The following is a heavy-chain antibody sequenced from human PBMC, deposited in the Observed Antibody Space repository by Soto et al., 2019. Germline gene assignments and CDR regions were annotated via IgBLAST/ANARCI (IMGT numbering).Heavy chain of an antibody. J-gene: IGHJ4*02. CDR3: AKSHAGYDYSDY. CDR2: ISTSGTPK. CDR1: GFTFSEYY. Sequence: GGSLRLSCAASGFTFSEYYMSWVRQAPGKGLEWVSFISTSGTPKYYADSVKGRFTISRDNAKNSLYLQMTSLRAEDTAVYYCAKSHAGYDYSDYWGQGTLVTVSS. D-gene: IGHD5-12*01. V-gene: IGHV3-11*01.